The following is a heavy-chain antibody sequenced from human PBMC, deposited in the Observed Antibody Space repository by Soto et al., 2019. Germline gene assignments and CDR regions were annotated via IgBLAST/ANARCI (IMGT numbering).Heavy chain of an antibody. CDR2: IIPIDATV. CDR3: ARDLLGFGYTYGDV. CDR1: GGTFSNYA. D-gene: IGHD3-10*01. J-gene: IGHJ6*01. V-gene: IGHV1-69*12. Sequence: QVQLVQSGAEVKKPGSSVKVSCKASGGTFSNYALISWVRQPPGQGLEWMGGIIPIDATVNYAQKFQGRITITADESTTIVYMDLGSLRSEDTAMYYCARDLLGFGYTYGDVWGQGTTVTVSS.